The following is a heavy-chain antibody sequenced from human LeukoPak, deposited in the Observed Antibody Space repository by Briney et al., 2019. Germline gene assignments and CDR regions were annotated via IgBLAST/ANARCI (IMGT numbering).Heavy chain of an antibody. Sequence: ASVKVSCKASGYTFTGYYMHWVRQAPGQGLEWMGWINPNSGGTNYAQKFQGRVTMTRDTSISTAYMELRSLRSDDTAVYYCARRYYDILTGYYYFDYWGQGTLVTVSS. CDR1: GYTFTGYY. D-gene: IGHD3-9*01. CDR2: INPNSGGT. CDR3: ARRYYDILTGYYYFDY. V-gene: IGHV1-2*02. J-gene: IGHJ4*02.